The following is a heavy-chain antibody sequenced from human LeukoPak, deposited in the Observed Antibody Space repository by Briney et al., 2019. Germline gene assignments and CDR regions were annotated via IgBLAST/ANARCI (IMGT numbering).Heavy chain of an antibody. CDR2: IHHSEST. Sequence: PSETLSLTCTVPGGSISSYHWSWIRQPPAKGLQWNRSIHHSESTYYNPSLKSRVTISVDTSKNQFSLKLSSVTAADTAVYYCARTSSSGLGGGYYFDYWGQGTLVTVSS. CDR1: GGSISSYH. V-gene: IGHV4-59*04. D-gene: IGHD6-19*01. CDR3: ARTSSSGLGGGYYFDY. J-gene: IGHJ4*02.